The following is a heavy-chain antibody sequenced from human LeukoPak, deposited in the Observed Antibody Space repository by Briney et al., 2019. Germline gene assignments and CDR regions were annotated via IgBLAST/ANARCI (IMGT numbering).Heavy chain of an antibody. J-gene: IGHJ6*02. D-gene: IGHD3-9*01. CDR3: ARDDPPILTGFLYYYYGMDV. V-gene: IGHV3-30-3*01. CDR1: GFTFDIYS. CDR2: ISYDGTEK. Sequence: GGSLRLSCAASGFTFDIYSMHWVRQAPGKGLEWVAVISYDGTEKYYTDSVKGRFNISRDNSKNTLYLQMNSLRAEDTAVYYCARDDPPILTGFLYYYYGMDVWGQGTTVTVSS.